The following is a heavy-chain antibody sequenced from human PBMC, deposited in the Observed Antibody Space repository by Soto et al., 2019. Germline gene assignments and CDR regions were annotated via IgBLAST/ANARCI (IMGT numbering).Heavy chain of an antibody. Sequence: GSLRLSCAASGFTFSSYAMSWVRQAPGKGLEWVSAISGSGGSTYYADSVKGRFTISRDNSKNTLYLQMNSLRAEDTAVYYCAKGVAVAGRFDYWGQGTLVTVSS. J-gene: IGHJ4*02. D-gene: IGHD6-19*01. CDR1: GFTFSSYA. V-gene: IGHV3-23*01. CDR3: AKGVAVAGRFDY. CDR2: ISGSGGST.